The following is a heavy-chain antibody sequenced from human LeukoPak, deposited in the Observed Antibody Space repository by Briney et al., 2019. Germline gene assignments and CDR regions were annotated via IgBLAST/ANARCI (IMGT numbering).Heavy chain of an antibody. Sequence: SETLSLTCAVYGGSFSGYYWSWIRQPPGKGLEWIGEINHSGSTNYNPSLKSRVTISVDTSKNQFSLKPSSVTAADTAVYYCASGSSYFDLWGQGTLVTVSS. D-gene: IGHD1-26*01. V-gene: IGHV4-34*01. CDR3: ASGSSYFDL. CDR1: GGSFSGYY. CDR2: INHSGST. J-gene: IGHJ4*02.